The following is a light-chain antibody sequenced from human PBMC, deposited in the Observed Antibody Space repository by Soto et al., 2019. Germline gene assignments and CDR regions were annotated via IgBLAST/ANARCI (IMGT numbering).Light chain of an antibody. CDR2: DNN. V-gene: IGLV1-51*01. Sequence: QSVLTQPPSVSAAPGQKVTISGSGSSSNIGNNYVSWYQQLPGTAPKLLIYDNNKRPSGIPDRFSGSKSGTSATLGITGRQTGDEADYYCGTWDSSLSAEVFGGGTKLTVL. CDR3: GTWDSSLSAEV. J-gene: IGLJ2*01. CDR1: SSNIGNNY.